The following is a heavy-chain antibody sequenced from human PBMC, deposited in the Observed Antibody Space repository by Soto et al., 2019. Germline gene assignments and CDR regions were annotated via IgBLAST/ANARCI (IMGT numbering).Heavy chain of an antibody. CDR2: INHSGST. J-gene: IGHJ5*02. CDR3: ARQTVTTGGWFDP. Sequence: QVHLQQWGAGLLKPSETLSLTCAVYGGSFSGYYWRWIRQPPGKGLEWIGEINHSGSTNYNPSLKSRVTISVDTYKHQFSLNLSSVTAADTAVYYCARQTVTTGGWFDPWGQGTLVTVFS. D-gene: IGHD1-1*01. V-gene: IGHV4-34*01. CDR1: GGSFSGYY.